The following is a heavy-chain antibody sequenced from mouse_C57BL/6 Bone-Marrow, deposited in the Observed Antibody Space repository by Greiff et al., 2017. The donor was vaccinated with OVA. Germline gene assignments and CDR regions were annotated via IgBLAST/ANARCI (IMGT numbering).Heavy chain of an antibody. D-gene: IGHD2-4*01. J-gene: IGHJ4*01. Sequence: QVQLQQPGAELVMPGASVKLSCKASGYTFTSYWMHWVKQRPGQGLEWIGEIDPSDSYTNYNQKFKGKSTLTVDKSSSTAYMQLSSLTSEDSAVYYCARNYYDYDEEGTGYAMDYWGQGTSVTVSS. CDR2: IDPSDSYT. CDR3: ARNYYDYDEEGTGYAMDY. CDR1: GYTFTSYW. V-gene: IGHV1-69*01.